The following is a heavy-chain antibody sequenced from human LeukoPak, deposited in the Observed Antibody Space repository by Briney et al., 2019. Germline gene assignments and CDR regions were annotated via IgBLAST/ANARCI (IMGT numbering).Heavy chain of an antibody. CDR2: IYHSGST. D-gene: IGHD3-10*01. CDR3: ARSRGLVRVNNWFDP. CDR1: GGSISSSNW. Sequence: SGTLSLTCAVSGGSISSSNWWSWVRQPPGKGLEWIGVIYHSGSTNYNPSLKSRVTISVDKSKNQFSLKLSSVTAADTAVYYCARSRGLVRVNNWFDPWGQGTLVTVSS. V-gene: IGHV4-4*02. J-gene: IGHJ5*02.